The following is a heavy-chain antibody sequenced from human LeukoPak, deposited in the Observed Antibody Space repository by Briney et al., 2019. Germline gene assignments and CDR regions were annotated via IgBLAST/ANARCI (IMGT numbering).Heavy chain of an antibody. V-gene: IGHV3-21*01. CDR2: ISSSTSYI. J-gene: IGHJ4*02. CDR3: ARGALNGGFDY. D-gene: IGHD3-10*01. CDR1: GFTFSSYS. Sequence: GGSLRLSCAASGFTFSSYSMNWVRQAPGKGLEWVSSISSSTSYIYYADSVKGRFTISRDNAKNSLYLQMNSLRAEDTAVYYCARGALNGGFDYWGQGTLVPVSS.